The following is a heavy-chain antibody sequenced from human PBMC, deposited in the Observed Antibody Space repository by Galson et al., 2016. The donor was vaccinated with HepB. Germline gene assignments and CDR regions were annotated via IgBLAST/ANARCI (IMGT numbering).Heavy chain of an antibody. J-gene: IGHJ3*02. V-gene: IGHV3-23*01. D-gene: IGHD5-12*01. CDR3: ANEGYNTRWEALDASDI. CDR2: ISDSGRRI. CDR1: GFTFGSYA. Sequence: SLRLSCAASGFTFGSYAMNWVRQAPGKGLEWVSSISDSGRRISYADSVKGRFTISRDNSKNTLYLQMNSLRAEDTAVYYCANEGYNTRWEALDASDIWGQGTMVTVSS.